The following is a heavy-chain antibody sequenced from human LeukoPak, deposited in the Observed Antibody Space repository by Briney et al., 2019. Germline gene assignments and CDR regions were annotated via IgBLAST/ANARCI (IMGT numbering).Heavy chain of an antibody. Sequence: GGSLRLSCGASGFTFSGYTMKWVRQAPGKGLEWVSSISSSSIYKYYADSVKGRFTISRDNARKSLYLQMNSLRVEDTAVYFCARVVWDSSGYYIDYWGQGSLVTVSS. V-gene: IGHV3-21*01. J-gene: IGHJ4*02. CDR3: ARVVWDSSGYYIDY. CDR2: ISSSSIYK. D-gene: IGHD3-22*01. CDR1: GFTFSGYT.